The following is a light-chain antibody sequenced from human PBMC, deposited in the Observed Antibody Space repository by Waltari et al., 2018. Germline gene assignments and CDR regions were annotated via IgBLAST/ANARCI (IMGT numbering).Light chain of an antibody. CDR2: DAS. V-gene: IGKV1-39*01. CDR3: QQSSNNPAT. CDR1: QNINKY. J-gene: IGKJ4*01. Sequence: DIQMTQSPSSLSPSVGDRVTFTCRASQNINKYLNWYQQRPGKAPKLLIFDASNLQSGGPSRFSGSGSGTDFTLTISSLQPEDSATYYCQQSSNNPATFGEGTKVQIK.